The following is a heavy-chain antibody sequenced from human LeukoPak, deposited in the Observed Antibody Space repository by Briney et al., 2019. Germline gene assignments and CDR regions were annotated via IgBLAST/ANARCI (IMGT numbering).Heavy chain of an antibody. J-gene: IGHJ3*02. D-gene: IGHD1-26*01. V-gene: IGHV3-64*02. CDR1: GFTFSSYA. Sequence: GGSLRLSCAASGFTFSSYAMHWVRPAPGKGLEYGSAVCSNGGGTYYADSVKGRSTISRDNATSSLYLQMYSLRAEDTAVYYCARDGYSGSYYDIWGQGTMVTVSS. CDR3: ARDGYSGSYYDI. CDR2: VCSNGGGT.